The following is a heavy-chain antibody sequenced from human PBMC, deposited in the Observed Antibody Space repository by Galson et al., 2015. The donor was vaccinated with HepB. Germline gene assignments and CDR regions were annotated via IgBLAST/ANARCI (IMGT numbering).Heavy chain of an antibody. Sequence: SLRLSCAASGFTVTINYMSWVRQAPGKGLEWVSVIYNDGSTYYADSVKGRFTISRDNSKNTLYLQLNSVRAEDTAVYYCARDQGYDYVNYYYYHGMDVWGQGTTVTVSS. V-gene: IGHV3-66*02. CDR2: IYNDGST. CDR1: GFTVTINY. J-gene: IGHJ6*02. D-gene: IGHD3-16*01. CDR3: ARDQGYDYVNYYYYHGMDV.